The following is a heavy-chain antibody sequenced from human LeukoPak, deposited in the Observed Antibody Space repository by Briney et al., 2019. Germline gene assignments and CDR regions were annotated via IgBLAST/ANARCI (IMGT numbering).Heavy chain of an antibody. CDR1: GFTFSSYG. J-gene: IGHJ4*02. V-gene: IGHV3-23*01. CDR2: ISGSGGST. D-gene: IGHD3-10*01. Sequence: GGTLRLSCAASGFTFSSYGMSWVRQAPGKGLEWVSAISGSGGSTYYADSVKGRFTISRDNSKNTLYLQMNSLRAEDTAVYYCAKDGLWEGFGESNLYYFDYWGQGTLVTVSS. CDR3: AKDGLWEGFGESNLYYFDY.